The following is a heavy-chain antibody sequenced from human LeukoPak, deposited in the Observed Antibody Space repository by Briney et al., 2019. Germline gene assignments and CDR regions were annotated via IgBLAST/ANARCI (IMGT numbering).Heavy chain of an antibody. CDR2: IIPILGIA. D-gene: IGHD1-7*01. Sequence: SVKVSCKASGGTFSSYAISWVRQAPGQGLEWMGRIIPILGIANYAQKFQGRVTMTTDTSTSTACMELRSLRSDDTAVYYCARDKGLELRSRFDPWGQGTLVTVSS. CDR1: GGTFSSYA. J-gene: IGHJ5*02. V-gene: IGHV1-69*04. CDR3: ARDKGLELRSRFDP.